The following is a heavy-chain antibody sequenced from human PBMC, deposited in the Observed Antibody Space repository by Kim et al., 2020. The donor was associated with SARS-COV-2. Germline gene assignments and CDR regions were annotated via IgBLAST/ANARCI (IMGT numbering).Heavy chain of an antibody. Sequence: GGSLRLSCAASGFTFSSYGMHWVRQAPGKGLEWVAVISYDGSNKYYADSVKGRFTISRDNSKNTLYLQMNSLRAEDTAVYYCAKATDGDYVVGYGMDVWGQGTTVTVSS. D-gene: IGHD4-17*01. J-gene: IGHJ6*02. CDR2: ISYDGSNK. V-gene: IGHV3-30*18. CDR3: AKATDGDYVVGYGMDV. CDR1: GFTFSSYG.